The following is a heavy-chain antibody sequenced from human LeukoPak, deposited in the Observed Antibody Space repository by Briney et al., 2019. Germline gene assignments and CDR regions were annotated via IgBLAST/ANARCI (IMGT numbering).Heavy chain of an antibody. D-gene: IGHD5-12*01. CDR1: GFTFSSYA. CDR2: ISGSGGGT. J-gene: IGHJ4*02. V-gene: IGHV3-23*01. Sequence: PGGSLRLSCAASGFTFSSYAMSWVRQAPGKGLEWVSAISGSGGGTYYADSVKGRFTISRDNSKNTLYLQMNSLRAEDTAMYYCARGRYSGTTYYFDYWGQGTLVTVSS. CDR3: ARGRYSGTTYYFDY.